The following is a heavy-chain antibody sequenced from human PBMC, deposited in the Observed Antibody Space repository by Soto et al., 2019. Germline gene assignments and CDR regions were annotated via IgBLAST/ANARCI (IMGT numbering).Heavy chain of an antibody. CDR3: ARAEEYSSSWYLN. J-gene: IGHJ4*02. V-gene: IGHV3-33*01. CDR2: IWYDGSNK. Sequence: GGSLRLSCAASGFTFSSYGMHWVRQAPGKGPEWVAVIWYDGSNKYYADSVKGRFTISRDNSKNTLYLQMNSLRAEDTAVYYCARAEEYSSSWYLNWGQGPLVTVSS. D-gene: IGHD6-13*01. CDR1: GFTFSSYG.